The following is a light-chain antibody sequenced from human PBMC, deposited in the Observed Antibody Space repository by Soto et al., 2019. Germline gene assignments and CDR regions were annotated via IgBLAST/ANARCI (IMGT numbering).Light chain of an antibody. Sequence: EIVLTQSPGTLSLSPGERATLSCRASQSVSSSYLAWYQQKPGQAPRLLIYGASSRATGIPDRFSGSGSGTDVTLTIRRLEPEDFAVYSCQQYGSSLFTFGPGTKVDIK. CDR3: QQYGSSLFT. CDR1: QSVSSSY. J-gene: IGKJ3*01. CDR2: GAS. V-gene: IGKV3-20*01.